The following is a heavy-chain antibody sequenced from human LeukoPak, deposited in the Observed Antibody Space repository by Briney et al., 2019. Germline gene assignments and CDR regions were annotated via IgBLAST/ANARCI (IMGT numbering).Heavy chain of an antibody. Sequence: GGSLRLSCAASGFTFSSYAMHWVRQAPGKGLEWVAVISYDGSNKYYADSVKGRFTISRDNSKNTLYLQMNSLRAEDTAVYYCARGLGNSAYNWFDPWGQGTLATVSS. V-gene: IGHV3-30-3*01. CDR3: ARGLGNSAYNWFDP. CDR2: ISYDGSNK. CDR1: GFTFSSYA. D-gene: IGHD4-23*01. J-gene: IGHJ5*02.